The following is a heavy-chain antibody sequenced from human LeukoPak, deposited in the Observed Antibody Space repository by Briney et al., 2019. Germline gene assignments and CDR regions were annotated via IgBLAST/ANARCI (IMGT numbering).Heavy chain of an antibody. J-gene: IGHJ4*02. CDR1: GFTFSNYA. D-gene: IGHD3-10*01. CDR2: ISDDGSRQ. Sequence: GGSLRLSCAATGFTFSNYAIHWGRQAPGEGLEWVAFISDDGSRQHYADSVKGRFTISRDNSKNTLNLQMNSLRAEDTAVYYCVKDRTGTYTLDYWGQGTLVTVSS. V-gene: IGHV3-30-3*01. CDR3: VKDRTGTYTLDY.